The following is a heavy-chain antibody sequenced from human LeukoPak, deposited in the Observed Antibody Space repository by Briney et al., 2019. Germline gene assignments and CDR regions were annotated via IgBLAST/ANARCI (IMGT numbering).Heavy chain of an antibody. CDR3: AKVPTSFYTASWGFDN. V-gene: IGHV3-23*01. Sequence: PGGSLRLSCAASGFTFSSYAMSWVRQAPGKGLEWVSAISGSESSTYYADSVRGRFTISRDNSKNTLYLQMNSLSSEDTAVYYCAKVPTSFYTASWGFDNWGQGTLVTVSS. D-gene: IGHD5-18*01. CDR1: GFTFSSYA. CDR2: ISGSESST. J-gene: IGHJ4*02.